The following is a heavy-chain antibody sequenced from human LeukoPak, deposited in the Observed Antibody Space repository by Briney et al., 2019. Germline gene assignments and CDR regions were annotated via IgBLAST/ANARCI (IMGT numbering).Heavy chain of an antibody. CDR1: GGSISSSNW. V-gene: IGHV4-4*02. CDR2: IYHSGST. Sequence: PSGTLSLTCAVSGGSISSSNWWSWVRQPPGKGLEWIGEIYHSGSTNYNPSLKSRVTISVDKSKNQFSLKLSSETAADTAVYYCARDPLCSGGSCPIDYWGQGTLVTVSS. J-gene: IGHJ4*02. CDR3: ARDPLCSGGSCPIDY. D-gene: IGHD2-15*01.